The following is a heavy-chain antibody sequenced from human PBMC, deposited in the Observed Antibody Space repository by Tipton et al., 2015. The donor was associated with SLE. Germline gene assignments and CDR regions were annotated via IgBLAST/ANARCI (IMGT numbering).Heavy chain of an antibody. CDR2: ISGGGGTT. J-gene: IGHJ4*02. CDR1: GFTFRSYA. V-gene: IGHV3-23*01. D-gene: IGHD3-10*01. Sequence: SLRLSCRASGFTFRSYAMSWVRRAPGRGLEWVLAISGGGGTTYYADSVKGRFTISSDISKNTLFLQMNSLRADDTAIYYCAKFEKASDFYLDYWGQGALVTVSS. CDR3: AKFEKASDFYLDY.